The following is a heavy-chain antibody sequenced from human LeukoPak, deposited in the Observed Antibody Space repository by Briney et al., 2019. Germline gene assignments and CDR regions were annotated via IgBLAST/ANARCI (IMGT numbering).Heavy chain of an antibody. D-gene: IGHD3-3*01. CDR1: GGSISSSSYY. J-gene: IGHJ6*02. CDR3: ARITGDFWSGYYYYYYGMDV. V-gene: IGHV4-39*01. CDR2: TYYSGST. Sequence: SETLSLTCTVSGGSISSSSYYWGWIRQPPGKGLEWIGSTYYSGSTYYSPSLKSRVTISVDTSKNQFSLKLSSVTAADTAVYYCARITGDFWSGYYYYYYGMDVWGQGTTVTVSS.